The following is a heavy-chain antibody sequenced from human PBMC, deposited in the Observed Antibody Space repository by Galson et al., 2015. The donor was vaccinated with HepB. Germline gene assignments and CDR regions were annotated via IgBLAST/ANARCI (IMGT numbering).Heavy chain of an antibody. Sequence: SVKVSCKASGYTFTGYYMHWVRQAPGQGLEWMGWINPNSGGTNYAQKFQGRVTMTRDTSISTAYMELSRLRSDDTAVYYCARVPGCSSTSCYTERVLDPWGQGTLVTVSS. V-gene: IGHV1-2*02. D-gene: IGHD2-2*02. CDR3: ARVPGCSSTSCYTERVLDP. CDR1: GYTFTGYY. J-gene: IGHJ5*02. CDR2: INPNSGGT.